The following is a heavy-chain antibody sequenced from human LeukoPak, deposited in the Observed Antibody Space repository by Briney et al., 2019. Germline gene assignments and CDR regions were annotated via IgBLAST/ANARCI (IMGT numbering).Heavy chain of an antibody. CDR1: GGSIGTYY. V-gene: IGHV4-4*07. J-gene: IGHJ5*02. D-gene: IGHD2-15*01. Sequence: SETLSLTCTVSGGSIGTYYWSWIRQPPGKGLEWIGRIYTSGSTNYNPSLKSRVTMSVDTSKNQFSLKLSSVTAADTAVYYCAREECGGGSCFRFDPWGQGTLVTVSS. CDR2: IYTSGST. CDR3: AREECGGGSCFRFDP.